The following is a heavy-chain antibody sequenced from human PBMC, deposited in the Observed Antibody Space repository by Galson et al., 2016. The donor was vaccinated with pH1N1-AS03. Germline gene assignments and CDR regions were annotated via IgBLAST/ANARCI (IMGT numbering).Heavy chain of an antibody. V-gene: IGHV3-7*03. Sequence: SLRLSCAASGFIYNNYWMSWVRQAPGKGLGWVANIKQDGSEIHYADSVRGRFTISRDNAKSSLYLQMNSLRADDTAVYFCARFQFQFTFDHWGQGRLVTVSS. D-gene: IGHD5-24*01. J-gene: IGHJ4*02. CDR1: GFIYNNYW. CDR2: IKQDGSEI. CDR3: ARFQFQFTFDH.